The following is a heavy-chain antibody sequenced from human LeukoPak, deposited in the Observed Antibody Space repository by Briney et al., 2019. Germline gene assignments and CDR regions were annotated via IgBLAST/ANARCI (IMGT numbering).Heavy chain of an antibody. CDR2: ITGSGDRV. Sequence: GGSLRLSCAASGFTFSSYAMSWVRQAPGGGMEWVSGITGSGDRVYYRDSVKGRFTISRDNSKNTLYLQMNSLRAEDTAVYYCAKYSSNNCYTPTDSWGQGTLVTVSS. D-gene: IGHD2-2*02. V-gene: IGHV3-23*01. CDR3: AKYSSNNCYTPTDS. J-gene: IGHJ4*02. CDR1: GFTFSSYA.